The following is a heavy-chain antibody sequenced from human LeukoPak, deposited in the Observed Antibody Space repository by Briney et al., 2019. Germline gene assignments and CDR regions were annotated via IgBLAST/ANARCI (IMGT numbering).Heavy chain of an antibody. CDR3: ARHLGYYDIKLDY. J-gene: IGHJ4*02. D-gene: IGHD3-22*01. V-gene: IGHV1-8*01. CDR2: MNPNSDNT. CDR1: GYTFTSFD. Sequence: ASVKVSCKASGYTFTSFDINWVRQATGQGLEWMGWMNPNSDNTGYAQKFQGRVTMTRNTSISTAYMKLSSPRSEDTAVYYCARHLGYYDIKLDYWGQGTLVTVSS.